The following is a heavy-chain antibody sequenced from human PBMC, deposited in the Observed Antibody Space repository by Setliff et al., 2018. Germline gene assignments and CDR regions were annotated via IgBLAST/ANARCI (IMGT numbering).Heavy chain of an antibody. Sequence: GGSLRLSCAASGFTFSAYGMSWVRQAPGKGLEWVSAISGSGGSTYYADSVKGRFTISRDNSKNTVYLQMNSLRAEDTAVYFCSKAALDLELDSWGQGTLVTVSS. CDR2: ISGSGGST. CDR1: GFTFSAYG. V-gene: IGHV3-23*01. CDR3: SKAALDLELDS. D-gene: IGHD1-1*01. J-gene: IGHJ4*02.